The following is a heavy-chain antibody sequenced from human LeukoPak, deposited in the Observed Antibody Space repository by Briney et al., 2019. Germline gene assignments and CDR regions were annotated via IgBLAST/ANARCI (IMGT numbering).Heavy chain of an antibody. V-gene: IGHV1-2*02. CDR2: ISPNSGGT. CDR1: GYTFTGYY. J-gene: IGHJ4*02. CDR3: ATGGGSGWYDY. Sequence: ASVKVSCKASGYTFTGYYMNWVRQAPGQGLEWMGWISPNSGGTNYAQKFQGRVTMTSDASINTGYMELSSLKSDDTAVYYCATGGGSGWYDYWGQGTLVTVSS. D-gene: IGHD6-19*01.